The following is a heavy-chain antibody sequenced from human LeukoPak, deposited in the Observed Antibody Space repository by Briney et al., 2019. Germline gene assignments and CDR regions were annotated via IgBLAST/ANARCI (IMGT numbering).Heavy chain of an antibody. Sequence: PSETLSLTCTVSGGSISSYYWSWIRQPPGKGLEWIRYIYYSGSTNYNPSLKSRVTISVDTSKNQFSLKLSSVTAADTAVYYCARGIDSSGYYYDRRFDYWGQGALVTVSS. J-gene: IGHJ4*02. CDR1: GGSISSYY. CDR2: IYYSGST. V-gene: IGHV4-59*08. CDR3: ARGIDSSGYYYDRRFDY. D-gene: IGHD3-22*01.